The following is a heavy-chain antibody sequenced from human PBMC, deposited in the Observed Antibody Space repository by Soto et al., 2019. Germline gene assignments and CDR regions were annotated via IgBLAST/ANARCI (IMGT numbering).Heavy chain of an antibody. Sequence: PGGSLTLSCAASGFTFTDYYMSCIRQAPGKGLEWLAYTSVRSTYINYADSVSGRFTISRDNAKKSVYLQMNSLRADDTAVYYCAGDLEVGTHLYYFQYWGLGTMVTVSS. CDR1: GFTFTDYY. CDR3: AGDLEVGTHLYYFQY. J-gene: IGHJ4*02. D-gene: IGHD2-21*02. CDR2: TSVRSTYI. V-gene: IGHV3-11*06.